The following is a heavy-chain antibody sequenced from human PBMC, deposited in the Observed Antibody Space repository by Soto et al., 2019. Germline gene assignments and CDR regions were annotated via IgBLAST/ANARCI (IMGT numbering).Heavy chain of an antibody. D-gene: IGHD5-12*01. CDR3: ARDNSGYDSDYFDY. Sequence: ASVKVSCKASGYTFTSYGISWVRQAPGQGLEWMGWISAYNGNTNYAQKLQGRVTMTTVISTSTAYMELRSLRSDDTAVYYCARDNSGYDSDYFDYWGQGTLVTVSS. CDR2: ISAYNGNT. CDR1: GYTFTSYG. V-gene: IGHV1-18*01. J-gene: IGHJ4*02.